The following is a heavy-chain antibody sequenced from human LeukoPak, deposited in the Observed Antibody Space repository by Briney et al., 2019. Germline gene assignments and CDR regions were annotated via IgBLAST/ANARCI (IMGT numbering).Heavy chain of an antibody. Sequence: GGSLRLSCSASGFTFSTSAMSWVRQAPGKALEWVSSINPRSNFIDYAGSVRGRFTISRDNARNSLYLQMNSLRAEDTAVYYCATSGRPQDSSGYYYYAYWGQGTLVTVS. J-gene: IGHJ4*02. V-gene: IGHV3-21*06. CDR1: GFTFSTSA. CDR2: INPRSNFI. CDR3: ATSGRPQDSSGYYYYAY. D-gene: IGHD3-22*01.